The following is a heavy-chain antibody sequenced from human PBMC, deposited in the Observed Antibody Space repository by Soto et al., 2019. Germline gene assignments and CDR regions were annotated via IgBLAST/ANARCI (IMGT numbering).Heavy chain of an antibody. D-gene: IGHD6-19*01. CDR2: ISYDGSNK. CDR3: ARSMKQWLVEDYYYGTDV. J-gene: IGHJ6*02. Sequence: QVQLVESGGGVVQPGRSLRLSCAASGFTFSSYAMHWVRQAPGKGLEWVAVISYDGSNKYYADSVKGRFTISRDNSKNTLYLQMNSLRAADTAVYYCARSMKQWLVEDYYYGTDVWGQGTTVTVSS. CDR1: GFTFSSYA. V-gene: IGHV3-30-3*01.